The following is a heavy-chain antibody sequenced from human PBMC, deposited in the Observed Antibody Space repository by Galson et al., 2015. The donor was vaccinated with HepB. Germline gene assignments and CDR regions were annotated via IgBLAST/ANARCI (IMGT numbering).Heavy chain of an antibody. J-gene: IGHJ5*02. CDR1: GYIFTGYY. D-gene: IGHD6-13*01. CDR3: ARGMGAAVPGISNWFDP. Sequence: SVKVSCKASGYIFTGYYMHWVRQAPGQGLEWMGWINPQSGVTNYAPTFQGRVTMTTDTSVGTAYMELSSLRSDDTAVFYCARGMGAAVPGISNWFDPWGQGTLVTVSS. V-gene: IGHV1-2*02. CDR2: INPQSGVT.